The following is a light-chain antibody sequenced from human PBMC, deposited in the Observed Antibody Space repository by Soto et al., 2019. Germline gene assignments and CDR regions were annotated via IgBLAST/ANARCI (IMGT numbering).Light chain of an antibody. CDR1: QSVSNY. Sequence: EIVLTQTPAPLSVSPGDRVTLSCRASQSVSNYLTWYQQKPGQAPRLLIYEASKRATGIPARFSGRGSGTDFTLTISSLETEDFAVYFCQQYSRWPRETFGPGTKVDIK. CDR2: EAS. J-gene: IGKJ3*01. V-gene: IGKV3-11*01. CDR3: QQYSRWPRET.